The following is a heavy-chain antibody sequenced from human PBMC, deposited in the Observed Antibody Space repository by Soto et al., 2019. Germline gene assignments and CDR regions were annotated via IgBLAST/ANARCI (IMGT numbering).Heavy chain of an antibody. V-gene: IGHV3-33*01. CDR3: ARGLSTLLVFPAVGDY. Sequence: QVQLVESGGGVVQPGRSLRLSCAASGFTFSSYGMHWVRQAPGKGLEWVAVIWYDGSNKYYADSVKGRFTISRDNSKNTLYLQMNSLRAEDTAVYYCARGLSTLLVFPAVGDYWGQGTLVTVSS. CDR2: IWYDGSNK. J-gene: IGHJ4*02. D-gene: IGHD2-2*01. CDR1: GFTFSSYG.